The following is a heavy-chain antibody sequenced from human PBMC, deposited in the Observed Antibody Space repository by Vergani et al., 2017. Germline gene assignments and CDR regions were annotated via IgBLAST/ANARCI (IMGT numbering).Heavy chain of an antibody. CDR1: GGSISSGYY. Sequence: QVQLQASGPGRVKPSQTLSLTCTMSGGSISSGYYWGWIRQPPGKGLEWIGSIYHSGSTYYNPSLKSRVTISVDTSKNQFSLKLSSVTAADTAVYYCARQDFITMVRGAKGAFDIWGQGTMVTVSS. CDR3: ARQDFITMVRGAKGAFDI. CDR2: IYHSGST. J-gene: IGHJ3*02. D-gene: IGHD3-10*01. V-gene: IGHV4-38-2*02.